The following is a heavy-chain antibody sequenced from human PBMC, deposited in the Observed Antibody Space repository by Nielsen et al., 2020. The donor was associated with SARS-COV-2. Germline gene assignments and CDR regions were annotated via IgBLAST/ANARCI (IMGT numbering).Heavy chain of an antibody. V-gene: IGHV5-10-1*01. CDR2: IDPSDSYT. CDR1: GYSFTSYW. J-gene: IGHJ4*02. D-gene: IGHD3-3*01. Sequence: GESLKISCKGSGYSFTSYWISWVRQMPGKGLEWMGRIDPSDSYTNYSPSFQGHVTISADKSISTAYLQWSSLKASDTAMYYCATYDFWSGYYLDYWGQGTLVTVSS. CDR3: ATYDFWSGYYLDY.